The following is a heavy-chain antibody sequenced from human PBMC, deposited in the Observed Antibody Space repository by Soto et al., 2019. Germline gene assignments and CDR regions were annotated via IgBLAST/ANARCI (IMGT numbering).Heavy chain of an antibody. Sequence: QVQLVQSGAEEKKPGASVKVSCKASGYTFTSYAMHWVRQAPGQRLEWMGWINAGNVNTKYSQKFRGRVTITRDTSASTAYMELSSLRSEDTAVYYCARSIVVVTALDYWGQGTLVTVSS. J-gene: IGHJ4*02. CDR3: ARSIVVVTALDY. CDR1: GYTFTSYA. CDR2: INAGNVNT. D-gene: IGHD2-21*02. V-gene: IGHV1-3*05.